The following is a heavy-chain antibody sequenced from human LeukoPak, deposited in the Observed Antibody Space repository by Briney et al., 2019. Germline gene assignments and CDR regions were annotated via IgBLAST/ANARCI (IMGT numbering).Heavy chain of an antibody. CDR3: ARDPSGSGWSLNN. CDR2: ISYDGSNK. Sequence: GGSLRLSCAASGFTFSSYAMHWVRQAPGKGLEWVAVISYDGSNKYYADSVKGRFTISGDNSKNTLYLQMNSLRVEDTAVYYCARDPSGSGWSLNNWGQGTLVTVSS. CDR1: GFTFSSYA. D-gene: IGHD6-19*01. J-gene: IGHJ4*02. V-gene: IGHV3-30-3*01.